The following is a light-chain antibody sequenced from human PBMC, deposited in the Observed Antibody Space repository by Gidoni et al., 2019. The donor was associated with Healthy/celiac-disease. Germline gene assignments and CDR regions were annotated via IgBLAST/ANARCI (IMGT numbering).Light chain of an antibody. CDR2: WAS. V-gene: IGKV4-1*01. Sequence: DIVMTQSSVSLTVSLGERATINCKSSQSVLYASNNKNYLAWYQQRPGQPPKLLIYWASIRESGVPDRFSGSGSGTDFTLTISSLQAEDVAVYYCQQYYSTLLTFGGGTKVEIK. CDR3: QQYYSTLLT. CDR1: QSVLYASNNKNY. J-gene: IGKJ4*01.